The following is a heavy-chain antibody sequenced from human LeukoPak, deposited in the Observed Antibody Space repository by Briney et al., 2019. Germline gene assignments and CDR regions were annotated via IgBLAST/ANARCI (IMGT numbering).Heavy chain of an antibody. CDR2: ISAYNGNT. J-gene: IGHJ4*02. CDR3: ARDHFKVGATAPGY. CDR1: GYTFTSYG. V-gene: IGHV1-18*01. D-gene: IGHD1-26*01. Sequence: ASVKVSCKASGYTFTSYGISWVRQAPGQGLEWMGWISAYNGNTNYAQKPQGRVTMTTDTSTSTAYMELRSLRSDDTAVYYCARDHFKVGATAPGYWGQGTLVTVSS.